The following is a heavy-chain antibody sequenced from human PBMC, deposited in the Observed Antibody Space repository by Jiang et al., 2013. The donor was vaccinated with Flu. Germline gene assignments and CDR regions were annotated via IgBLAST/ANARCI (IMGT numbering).Heavy chain of an antibody. CDR2: INPNSGGT. J-gene: IGHJ6*02. V-gene: IGHV1-2*02. D-gene: IGHD2-15*01. CDR1: GYTFTGHY. CDR3: ASSGVVAADLYYYYGMDV. Sequence: GAEVKKPGASLKVSCKASGYTFTGHYINWVRQAPGQGLEWMGWINPNSGGTNYAQKFQGRVTMTRDTSTSTVYMELSSLRSEDTAVYYCASSGVVAADLYYYYGMDVWGQGTTVTVSS.